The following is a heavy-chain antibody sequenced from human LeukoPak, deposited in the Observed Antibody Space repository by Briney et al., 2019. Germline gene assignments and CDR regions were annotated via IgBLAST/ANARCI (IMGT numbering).Heavy chain of an antibody. CDR1: GFTFSSYA. CDR3: AKGSTAMVTRYYYYMDV. Sequence: GSLRLSCAASGFTFSSYAMSWVRQAPGKGLEWVAVIWYGGSNKYYADSVKGRFTISRDNSKNTLYLQMNSLRAEDTAVYYCAKGSTAMVTRYYYYMDVWGKGTTVTVSS. J-gene: IGHJ6*03. V-gene: IGHV3-30*02. D-gene: IGHD5-18*01. CDR2: IWYGGSNK.